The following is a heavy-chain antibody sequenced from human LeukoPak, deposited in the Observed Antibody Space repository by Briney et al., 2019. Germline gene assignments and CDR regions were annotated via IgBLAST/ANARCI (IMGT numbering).Heavy chain of an antibody. CDR2: ISYDGSNK. CDR3: AKERTYSSGWYPLPRFDP. D-gene: IGHD6-19*01. V-gene: IGHV3-30*18. Sequence: GGSLRLSCAASGFTFSSYGMHWVRQAPGKGLEWVAVISYDGSNKYYADSAKGRFTISRDNSKNTLYLQMNSLRAEDTAVYYCAKERTYSSGWYPLPRFDPWGQGTLVTVSS. J-gene: IGHJ5*02. CDR1: GFTFSSYG.